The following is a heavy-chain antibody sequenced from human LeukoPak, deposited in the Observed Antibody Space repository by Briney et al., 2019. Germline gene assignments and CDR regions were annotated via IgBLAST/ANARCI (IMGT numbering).Heavy chain of an antibody. CDR1: GGSISSYC. V-gene: IGHV4-4*09. CDR3: ATSSDAKRAPYDL. CDR2: IYTSGST. J-gene: IGHJ5*02. D-gene: IGHD2-8*01. Sequence: PSETLSLTCTVSGGSISSYCWSWVRQPPGKGLEWIGYIYTSGSTDYNPSLKSRVTMSADTSKNQLSMELRFLTAADTAVYYCATSSDAKRAPYDLWGQGTLVTVSS.